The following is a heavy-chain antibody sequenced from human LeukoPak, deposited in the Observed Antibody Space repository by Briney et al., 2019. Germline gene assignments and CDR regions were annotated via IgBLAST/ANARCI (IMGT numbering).Heavy chain of an antibody. CDR3: AYYYDSSGYYNFDY. J-gene: IGHJ4*02. CDR2: FDPEDGET. CDR1: GYILTELS. D-gene: IGHD3-22*01. V-gene: IGHV1-24*01. Sequence: ASVKVSCKVSGYILTELSMHWVRQAPGKGLEWMGGFDPEDGETIYAQKFQSRVIMTEDTSTDTAYMELSSLRSEDTAVYYCAYYYDSSGYYNFDYWGQGTLVTVSS.